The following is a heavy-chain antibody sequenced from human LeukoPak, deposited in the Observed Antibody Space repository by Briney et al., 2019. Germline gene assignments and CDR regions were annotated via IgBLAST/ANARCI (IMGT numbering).Heavy chain of an antibody. D-gene: IGHD6-19*01. V-gene: IGHV4-61*01. Sequence: PSETLSLTCTVSGGSVSSGSYYWSWIRQPPGKGLEWIGYIYYSGSTNYNPSLKSRVTISVDTSKNQFSLKLSSVTAADTAVYYCARLKAGWLVLDYWSQGTLVTVSS. CDR1: GGSVSSGSYY. CDR3: ARLKAGWLVLDY. J-gene: IGHJ4*02. CDR2: IYYSGST.